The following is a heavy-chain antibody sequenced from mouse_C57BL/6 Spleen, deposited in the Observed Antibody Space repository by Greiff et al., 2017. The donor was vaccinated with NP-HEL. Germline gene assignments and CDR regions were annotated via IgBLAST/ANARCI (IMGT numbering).Heavy chain of an antibody. CDR2: INPSSGYT. V-gene: IGHV1-7*01. J-gene: IGHJ3*01. D-gene: IGHD2-4*01. CDR3: AKNDYDGEAWFAY. Sequence: VKLMESGAELAKPGASVKLSCKASGYTFTSYWMHWVKQRPGQGLEWIGYINPSSGYTKYNQKFKDKATLTADKSSSTAYMQLSSLTYEDSAVYYCAKNDYDGEAWFAYWGQGTLVTVSA. CDR1: GYTFTSYW.